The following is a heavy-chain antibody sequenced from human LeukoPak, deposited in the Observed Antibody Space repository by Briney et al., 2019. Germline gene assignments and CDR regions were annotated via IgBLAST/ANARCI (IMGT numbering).Heavy chain of an antibody. Sequence: GGSLRLSSAASRFTVCGTHMSWVPPAPGKGLEWVSAMYTGGTTYYANSVKGRFTISRDNSRNTLLLHMSSVRADYTAVYYGAKDEATSGGGLASWGQGTLVTVSS. CDR1: RFTVCGTH. CDR2: MYTGGTT. J-gene: IGHJ4*02. D-gene: IGHD3-3*01. CDR3: AKDEATSGGGLAS. V-gene: IGHV3-53*01.